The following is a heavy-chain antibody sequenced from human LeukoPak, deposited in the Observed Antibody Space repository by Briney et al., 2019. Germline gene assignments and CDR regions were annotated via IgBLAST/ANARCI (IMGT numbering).Heavy chain of an antibody. CDR2: IIPIFGTA. J-gene: IGHJ4*02. CDR1: GGTFSSYA. V-gene: IGHV1-69*01. D-gene: IGHD3-10*01. CDR3: ARDIGYGSGSLDLDY. Sequence: SAKVSCKASGGTFSSYAISWVRQAPGQGLEWMGGIIPIFGTANYAQKFQGRVTITADESTSTAYMELSSLRSEDTAVYYCARDIGYGSGSLDLDYWGQGTLVTVSS.